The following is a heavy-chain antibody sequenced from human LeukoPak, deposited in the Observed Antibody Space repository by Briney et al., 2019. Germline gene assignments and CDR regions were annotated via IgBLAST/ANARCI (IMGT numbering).Heavy chain of an antibody. CDR1: GFPLDDFA. CDR3: AKDRGRTYSYGLDV. Sequence: GGSLRLSCAASGFPLDDFAMHWVRQAPGRGLEWVSGTSWNSDSIGYVDSVKGRFTISRDNDNNFLYLQMNSLTGEDTALYYCAKDRGRTYSYGLDVWGQGTTVTVSS. V-gene: IGHV3-9*01. J-gene: IGHJ6*02. CDR2: TSWNSDSI.